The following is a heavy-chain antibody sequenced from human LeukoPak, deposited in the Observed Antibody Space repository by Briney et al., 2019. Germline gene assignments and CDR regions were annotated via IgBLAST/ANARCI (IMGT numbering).Heavy chain of an antibody. D-gene: IGHD3-22*01. CDR3: ARARPDYDSSGYYRWGAAFDI. CDR1: GGTFSSYA. CDR2: IIPIFGTA. V-gene: IGHV1-69*06. J-gene: IGHJ3*02. Sequence: ASVNVSCKASGGTFSSYAISWVRQAPGQGLEWMGGIIPIFGTANYAQKFQGRVTITADKSTSTAYMELSSLRSEDTAVYYCARARPDYDSSGYYRWGAAFDIWGQGTMVTVSS.